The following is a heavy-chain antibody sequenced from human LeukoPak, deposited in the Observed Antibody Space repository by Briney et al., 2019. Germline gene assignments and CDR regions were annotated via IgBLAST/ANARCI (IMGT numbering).Heavy chain of an antibody. Sequence: KSGGSLRLSCAASGFTFSTYSMNWVRQAPGKGLEWVSSISGSGTDKYYADSVKGRFIISRDNAKNSVSLQMNSLRAEDTAVYYCARSDLWNDVYYWGQGTLVTVSS. V-gene: IGHV3-21*01. CDR2: ISGSGTDK. J-gene: IGHJ4*02. CDR1: GFTFSTYS. D-gene: IGHD1-1*01. CDR3: ARSDLWNDVYY.